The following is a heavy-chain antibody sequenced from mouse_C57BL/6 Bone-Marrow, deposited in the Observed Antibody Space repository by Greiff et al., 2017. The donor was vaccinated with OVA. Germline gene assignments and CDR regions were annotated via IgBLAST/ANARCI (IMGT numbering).Heavy chain of an antibody. Sequence: VQLQQPGAELVRPGTSVKLSCKASGYTFTSYWMHSVKQRPGQGLEWIGVIDPSDSYTNYNQKFKGKATLTVDTSSSTAYMQLSSLTSEDSAVYYCARLGDGYFFWCFDVWGTGTTVTVSS. CDR3: ARLGDGYFFWCFDV. D-gene: IGHD2-3*01. CDR2: IDPSDSYT. CDR1: GYTFTSYW. J-gene: IGHJ1*03. V-gene: IGHV1-59*01.